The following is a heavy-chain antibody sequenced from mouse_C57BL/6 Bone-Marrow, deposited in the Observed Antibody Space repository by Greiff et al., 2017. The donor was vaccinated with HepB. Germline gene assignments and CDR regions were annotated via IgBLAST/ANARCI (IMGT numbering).Heavy chain of an antibody. J-gene: IGHJ2*01. Sequence: VQLKQSGPVLVKPGASVKMSCKASGYTFTDYYMNWVKQSHGKSLEWIGVINPYNGGTSYNQKFKGKATLTVDKASSTAYMELNSLTSEDSAVYDCARIGYYPYYFDYWGQGTTLTVSS. CDR2: INPYNGGT. CDR1: GYTFTDYY. CDR3: ARIGYYPYYFDY. V-gene: IGHV1-19*01. D-gene: IGHD2-3*01.